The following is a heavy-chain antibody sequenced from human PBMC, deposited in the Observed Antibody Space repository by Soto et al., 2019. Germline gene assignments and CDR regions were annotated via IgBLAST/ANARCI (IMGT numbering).Heavy chain of an antibody. CDR1: GGSVSSGSYY. J-gene: IGHJ5*02. D-gene: IGHD2-2*01. V-gene: IGHV4-61*01. CDR2: IYYSGST. CDR3: ASRYCSSTSCYLNWFDP. Sequence: ETLSLTCTVSGGSVSSGSYYWSWIRQPPGKGLEWIGYIYYSGSTNYNPSFKSRVTISVDTSKNQFSLKLSSVTAADTAVYYCASRYCSSTSCYLNWFDPWGQGTLVTVSS.